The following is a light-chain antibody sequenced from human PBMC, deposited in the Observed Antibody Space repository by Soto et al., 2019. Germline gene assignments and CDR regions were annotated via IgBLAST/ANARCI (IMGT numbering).Light chain of an antibody. J-gene: IGLJ1*01. V-gene: IGLV2-14*01. CDR2: DVT. Sequence: QSVLTQPASGSGSPGQSIAIACTGTSSDVGAYDYVSWYQQHPGKAPKVMIYDVTNRPSGVSNRFSGSKSGNTASLAISGLQAEDEADYYCSSYTSSSTYVFGTGTKVTVL. CDR1: SSDVGAYDY. CDR3: SSYTSSSTYV.